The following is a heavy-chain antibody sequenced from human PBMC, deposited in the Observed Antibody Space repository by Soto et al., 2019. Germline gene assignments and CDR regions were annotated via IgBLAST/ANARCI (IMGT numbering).Heavy chain of an antibody. CDR1: GYTFTNYG. V-gene: IGHV1-18*01. CDR2: VSAYNRNT. J-gene: IGHJ4*02. Sequence: QVQLVQSGVEVKKPGASVKVSCQASGYTFTNYGITWLRQAPGQGLEWMGGVSAYNRNTNYAQRFQDRVTMTTDTATRTAYMELRNLKSDDTAIYVCARERQYEPLLYWGQGTLVTVSS. D-gene: IGHD2-2*01. CDR3: ARERQYEPLLY.